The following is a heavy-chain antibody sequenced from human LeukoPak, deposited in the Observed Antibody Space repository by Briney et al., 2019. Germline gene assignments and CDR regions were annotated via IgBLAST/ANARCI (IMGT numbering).Heavy chain of an antibody. CDR1: GNTLTELS. CDR3: ATLDDGDRLKRGDWFDP. V-gene: IGHV1-24*01. Sequence: ATVKVSCKVSGNTLTELSIHWVRQAPGKGLEWMGGFYPEDGETIYAQKFHGRVTMTEHTSRDTVYMEFSSLRSEDTAVYFCATLDDGDRLKRGDWFDPWGQGTLVTVSS. D-gene: IGHD4-17*01. J-gene: IGHJ5*02. CDR2: FYPEDGET.